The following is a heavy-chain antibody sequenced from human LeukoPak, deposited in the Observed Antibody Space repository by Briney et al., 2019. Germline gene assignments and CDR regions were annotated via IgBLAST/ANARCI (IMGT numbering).Heavy chain of an antibody. CDR1: GYTFTSYD. V-gene: IGHV1-8*01. Sequence: ASVKVSCKASGYTFTSYDINWVRQATGQGLEWMGWMNPNSGNTGYAQKFQGRVTITADKSTTTAYMQLSSLRSDDTAVYYCARDRSKNWNYYGTFDIWGQGTMVTVTS. J-gene: IGHJ3*02. CDR2: MNPNSGNT. D-gene: IGHD1-7*01. CDR3: ARDRSKNWNYYGTFDI.